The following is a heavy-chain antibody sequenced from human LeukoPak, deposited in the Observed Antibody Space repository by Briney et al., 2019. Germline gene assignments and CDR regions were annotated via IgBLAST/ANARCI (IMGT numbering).Heavy chain of an antibody. D-gene: IGHD3-22*01. Sequence: PGRSLRLSCAASGFNFSSYAMHWVRQAPGKGLEWVAIISYDGSKRNQADFVKGRFTIFRDNSKNTLFLQMNSLRVEDTAVYYCAREITYYYDSSSGYWDAFDIWGQGTKVTVSS. J-gene: IGHJ3*02. CDR1: GFNFSSYA. V-gene: IGHV3-30*04. CDR3: AREITYYYDSSSGYWDAFDI. CDR2: ISYDGSKR.